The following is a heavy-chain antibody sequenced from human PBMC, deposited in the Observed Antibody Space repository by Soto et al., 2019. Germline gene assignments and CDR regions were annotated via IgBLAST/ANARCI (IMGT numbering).Heavy chain of an antibody. Sequence: ASVKVSCKASGYTFTSYGISWVRQAPGQGLEWMGWISAYNGNTNYAQKLQGRVTMTTDTSTSTAYMELRSLRSDDTAVYYCARGSLGMATIRNDAFDIWGQGTMVTVSS. CDR1: GYTFTSYG. CDR3: ARGSLGMATIRNDAFDI. V-gene: IGHV1-18*01. D-gene: IGHD5-12*01. J-gene: IGHJ3*02. CDR2: ISAYNGNT.